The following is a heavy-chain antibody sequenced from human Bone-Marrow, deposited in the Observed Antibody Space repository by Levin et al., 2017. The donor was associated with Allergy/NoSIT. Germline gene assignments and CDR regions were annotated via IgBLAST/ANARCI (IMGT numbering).Heavy chain of an antibody. CDR3: AHRSSSTSCYGD. D-gene: IGHD2-2*01. V-gene: IGHV2-5*02. J-gene: IGHJ4*02. Sequence: SFSPLFTPPPPLPLPFPFSFFSLTTSGVGVGWIRQPPGKALEWLALIYWDDDKRYSPSLQSRLTITKDTSNNQVVLTMTNMDPVDTATYYCAHRSSSTSCYGDWGQGTLVTVSS. CDR1: FFSLTTSGVG. CDR2: IYWDDDK.